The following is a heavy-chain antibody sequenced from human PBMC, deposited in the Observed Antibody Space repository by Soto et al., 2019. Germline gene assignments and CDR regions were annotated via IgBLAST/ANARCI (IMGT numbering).Heavy chain of an antibody. CDR1: GGSISSNRW. J-gene: IGHJ6*02. V-gene: IGHV4-4*02. D-gene: IGHD2-2*01. Sequence: SETLSLTSAVDGGSISSNRWLSWVRPPPGKGLEWIGEIYHSGSTNYNPSLKSRVTISLDKSKNQFSLKLTSVTAADSAVYYCARDDHIVVVPTSLGAMDVWGQGTTVTVS. CDR3: ARDDHIVVVPTSLGAMDV. CDR2: IYHSGST.